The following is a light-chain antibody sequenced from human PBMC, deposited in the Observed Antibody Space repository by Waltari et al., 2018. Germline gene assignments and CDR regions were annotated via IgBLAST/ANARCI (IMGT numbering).Light chain of an antibody. Sequence: IVLTQSPGTLSLSPGERATLPCWASPRVGGSLAWYQQKPGQAPRLLIYGASSRATGIPDRFSGSGSGTVFSLSISRLEPEDFAVYYCQHYVRLPVTFGQGTKVEIK. V-gene: IGKV3-20*01. CDR2: GAS. CDR3: QHYVRLPVT. J-gene: IGKJ1*01. CDR1: PRVGGS.